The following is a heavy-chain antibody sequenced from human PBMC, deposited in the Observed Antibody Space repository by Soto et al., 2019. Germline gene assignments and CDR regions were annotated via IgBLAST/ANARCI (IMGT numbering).Heavy chain of an antibody. CDR2: SIPSGGST. CDR3: ARGVGSGSYYNQYNWFDP. CDR1: GYTFTSYY. D-gene: IGHD3-10*01. Sequence: ASVPVSCQSSGYTFTSYYRHWVRQPPGQELEGMGISIPSGGSTRYAQKFQGRVTMTTETSTSTAYMELRSLRSDDTAVYYCARGVGSGSYYNQYNWFDPWGQGTLVNVSS. V-gene: IGHV1-46*01. J-gene: IGHJ5*02.